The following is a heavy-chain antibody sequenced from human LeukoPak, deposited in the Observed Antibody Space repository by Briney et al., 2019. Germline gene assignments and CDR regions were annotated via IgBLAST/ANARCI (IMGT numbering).Heavy chain of an antibody. D-gene: IGHD3-3*01. CDR3: ASLRFLELLA. CDR1: GFTISGFF. V-gene: IGHV3-7*01. CDR2: IKEDGSEK. Sequence: PGGSLRLSCAASGFTISGFFMTWVRQAPGKGLEWVANIKEDGSEKYYVDSVRGRFTISRDNAKNSLYLQMNNLRAEDTAVYYCASLRFLELLAWGKGTTVTVSS. J-gene: IGHJ6*04.